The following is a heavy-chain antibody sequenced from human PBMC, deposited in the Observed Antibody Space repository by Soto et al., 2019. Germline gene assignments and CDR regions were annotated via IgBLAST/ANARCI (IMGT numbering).Heavy chain of an antibody. J-gene: IGHJ5*02. CDR3: ARGVGGASAWIDP. CDR2: VSYSGTT. CDR1: ENSFNTCY. D-gene: IGHD1-26*01. Sequence: TLTRTCPVCENSFNTCYSKWIRYSPGKGLEWIGYVSYSGTTNYNPSLKGRVSISLDKSKRLFSLRMNSVVAADTGLYHCARGVGGASAWIDPWGQGTRATDSS. V-gene: IGHV4-59*01.